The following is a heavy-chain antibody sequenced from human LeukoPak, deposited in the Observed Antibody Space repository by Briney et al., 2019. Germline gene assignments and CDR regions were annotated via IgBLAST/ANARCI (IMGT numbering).Heavy chain of an antibody. Sequence: PSETLSLTCTVSGGSISSYYWSWIRQPPGKGLEWIGYIYYSGSTNYNPSLKSRVTISVDTSKNQFSLKLSSVTAADTAVYYRARTMVRGVRGAFDIWGQGTMVTVSS. CDR3: ARTMVRGVRGAFDI. V-gene: IGHV4-59*01. D-gene: IGHD3-10*01. J-gene: IGHJ3*02. CDR2: IYYSGST. CDR1: GGSISSYY.